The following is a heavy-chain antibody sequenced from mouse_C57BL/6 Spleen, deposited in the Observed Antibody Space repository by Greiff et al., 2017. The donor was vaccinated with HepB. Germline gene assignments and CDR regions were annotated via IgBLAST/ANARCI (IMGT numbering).Heavy chain of an antibody. J-gene: IGHJ4*01. CDR1: GYSFTGYY. Sequence: VHVKQSGPELVKPGASVKISCKASGYSFTGYYMNWVKQSPEKSLEWIGEINPSTGGTTYNQKFKAKATLTVDKSSSTAYMQLKSLTSEDSAVYYCARLPPGGAMDYWGQGTSVTVSS. CDR2: INPSTGGT. CDR3: ARLPPGGAMDY. V-gene: IGHV1-42*01.